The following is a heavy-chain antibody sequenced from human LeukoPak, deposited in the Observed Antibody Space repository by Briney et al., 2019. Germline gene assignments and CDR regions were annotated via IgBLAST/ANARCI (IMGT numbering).Heavy chain of an antibody. D-gene: IGHD3-10*01. V-gene: IGHV1-18*01. Sequence: ASVKVSCKTSGYTFISYAISWVRQAPGQGLEWMGWISTFKGDTKYAQKFQDRVSMTTDTSTSTAHLELSSLGSDDTAVYYCARDGRGSRSSWFDPWGQGTLVIVSS. CDR3: ARDGRGSRSSWFDP. CDR1: GYTFISYA. CDR2: ISTFKGDT. J-gene: IGHJ5*02.